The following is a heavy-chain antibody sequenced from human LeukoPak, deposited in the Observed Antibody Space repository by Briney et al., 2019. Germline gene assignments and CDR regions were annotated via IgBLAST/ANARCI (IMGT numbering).Heavy chain of an antibody. Sequence: ASVKVSCTASGYTFTSYDINWVRQATGQGLEWMGWMNPNSGNTGYAQKFQGRVTMTRNTSISTAYMELSSLRSEDTAVYYCARGLCSSTSCYLEWFDPWGQGTLVTVSS. CDR2: MNPNSGNT. CDR3: ARGLCSSTSCYLEWFDP. V-gene: IGHV1-8*01. D-gene: IGHD2-2*01. J-gene: IGHJ5*02. CDR1: GYTFTSYD.